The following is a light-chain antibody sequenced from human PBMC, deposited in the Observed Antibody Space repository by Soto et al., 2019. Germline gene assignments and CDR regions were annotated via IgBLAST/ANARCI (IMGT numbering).Light chain of an antibody. J-gene: IGKJ1*01. CDR2: GAS. CDR1: QSVSNNY. V-gene: IGKV3-20*01. Sequence: DIVWTQSPGTLSLSPGERSSRSCRASQSVSNNYLAWYQQKPGQAPRLLIYGASNRATGIPDRFSGSGSGTDFTLTISRLEPEDFAVYYCQQYGSSGTFGQGTKVDIK. CDR3: QQYGSSGT.